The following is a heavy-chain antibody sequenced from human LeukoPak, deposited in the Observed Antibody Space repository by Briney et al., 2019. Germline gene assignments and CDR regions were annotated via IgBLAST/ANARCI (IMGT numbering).Heavy chain of an antibody. V-gene: IGHV3-30*18. J-gene: IGHJ4*02. D-gene: IGHD1-14*01. Sequence: GGSVRLSCAASGFTFSSYGMHWVRQAPGKGLEWVAVISYDGSNKYYADSVKGRFTISRDNSKNTLYLQMNSLRAEGTAVYYCAKDLLSGTEHYWGQGTLVTVSS. CDR1: GFTFSSYG. CDR2: ISYDGSNK. CDR3: AKDLLSGTEHY.